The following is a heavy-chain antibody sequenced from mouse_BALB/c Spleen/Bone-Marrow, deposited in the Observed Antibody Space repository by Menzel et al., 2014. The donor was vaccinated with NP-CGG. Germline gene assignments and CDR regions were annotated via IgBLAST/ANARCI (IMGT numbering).Heavy chain of an antibody. V-gene: IGHV1S81*02. D-gene: IGHD2-2*01. CDR3: AVRLSHLAMEY. CDR2: INPSIGRI. CDR1: VYTFNHSW. Sequence: VQLQQSGAELVNPGASLMLSCNPSVYTFNHSWLHCVKPLPGPGLGWIGAINPSIGRINYNDKFMTKATLTVSKSSSTAYMQRSSLTSEDAAVNYCAVRLSHLAMEYWGQGTSVTGSS. J-gene: IGHJ4*01.